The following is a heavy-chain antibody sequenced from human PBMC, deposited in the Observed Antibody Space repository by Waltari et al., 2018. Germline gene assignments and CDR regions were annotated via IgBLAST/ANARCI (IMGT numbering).Heavy chain of an antibody. J-gene: IGHJ4*02. V-gene: IGHV4-59*01. CDR1: GGPIGNYY. Sequence: QVQLQESGPGLVTPSETLSLTCTVSGGPIGNYYWSWIRQPPGKGLEWIGYVFYTGRTNYHPSLKSRVTISVDTSKNQFSLKLSSVTAADTAVYYCARVAVADTFDYWGQGTLVTVSS. CDR3: ARVAVADTFDY. D-gene: IGHD6-19*01. CDR2: VFYTGRT.